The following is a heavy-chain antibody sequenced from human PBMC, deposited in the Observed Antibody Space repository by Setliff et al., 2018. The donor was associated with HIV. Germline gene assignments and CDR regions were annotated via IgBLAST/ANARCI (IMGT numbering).Heavy chain of an antibody. Sequence: GASVKVSCKASGYTFTSHYMHWVRQAPGQGLEWMGGIIPIFGTANYAQKFQGRVTITADESTSTAYMELSSLRSEDTAVYYCARVKASWYMDVWGKGTTVTVSS. CDR1: GYTFTSHY. CDR2: IIPIFGTA. V-gene: IGHV1-69*13. CDR3: ARVKASWYMDV. J-gene: IGHJ6*03.